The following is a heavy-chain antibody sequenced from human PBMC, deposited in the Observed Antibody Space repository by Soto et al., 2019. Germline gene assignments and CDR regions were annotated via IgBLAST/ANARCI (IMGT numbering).Heavy chain of an antibody. CDR2: MNEDGGTT. V-gene: IGHV3-74*02. Sequence: EVQLVESGGGLVRPGGSLRLSCAASGFTFSSYWMHWVRQAPGKGLVWVSRMNEDGGTTDYADYVKGRFTISRDNAKNTLYLQMNSLRVEDTAVYYCARDLSGRADVWGQGSTVTVSS. CDR1: GFTFSSYW. CDR3: ARDLSGRADV. D-gene: IGHD3-10*01. J-gene: IGHJ6*02.